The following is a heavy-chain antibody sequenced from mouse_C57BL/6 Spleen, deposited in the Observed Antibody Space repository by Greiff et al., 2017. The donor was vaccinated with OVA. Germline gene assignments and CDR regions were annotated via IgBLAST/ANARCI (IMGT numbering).Heavy chain of an antibody. V-gene: IGHV1-55*01. J-gene: IGHJ1*03. CDR3: ARCASITTVVATARWYFDF. Sequence: QVQLQQPGAELVKPGASVKMSCKASGYTFTSYWITWVKQRPGQGLEWIGDIYPGSGSTNYNEKFKSKATLTVDTSSSTAYMQLSSLTSEHSAVYCSARCASITTVVATARWYFDFWGTGTTVTVSS. CDR1: GYTFTSYW. D-gene: IGHD1-1*01. CDR2: IYPGSGST.